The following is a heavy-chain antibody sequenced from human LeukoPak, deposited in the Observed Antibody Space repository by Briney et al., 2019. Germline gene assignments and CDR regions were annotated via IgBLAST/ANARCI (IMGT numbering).Heavy chain of an antibody. CDR1: GYTFTRYA. D-gene: IGHD3-16*01. CDR2: INMYTANP. Sequence: ASVKVSCKASGYTFTRYAINWLQQAPGQGLEWMGWINMYTANPAYAQGFTERFVFSLDTSVTTAYLQISNLKTEDTAVYYCARHDNDDDFDYWGQGTLVTVSS. CDR3: ARHDNDDDFDY. J-gene: IGHJ4*02. V-gene: IGHV7-4-1*02.